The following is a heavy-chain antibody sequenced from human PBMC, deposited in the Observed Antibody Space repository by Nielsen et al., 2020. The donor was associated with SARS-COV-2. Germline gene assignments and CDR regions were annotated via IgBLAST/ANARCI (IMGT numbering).Heavy chain of an antibody. CDR1: GFTFNIYA. D-gene: IGHD3-3*01. V-gene: IGHV3-23*01. Sequence: GGSLRLSCAASGFTFNIYAMAWVRRAPGRGLQWVTGVSSSGGSTYYTDSVKGRFTISRDNSKNTLYLEMHSLRVEDTAVYYCARAQYYDFWSGYYPWGFDYWGQGTLVTVSS. CDR3: ARAQYYDFWSGYYPWGFDY. CDR2: VSSSGGST. J-gene: IGHJ4*02.